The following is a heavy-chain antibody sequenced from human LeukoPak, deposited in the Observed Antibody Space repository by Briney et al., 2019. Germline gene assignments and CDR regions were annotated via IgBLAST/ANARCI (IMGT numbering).Heavy chain of an antibody. D-gene: IGHD3-3*01. CDR1: GGSFSGYY. V-gene: IGHV4-34*01. CDR3: ATSWSGFLYH. J-gene: IGHJ4*02. Sequence: SETLSLTCAVYGGSFSGYYWSWIRQPPGKGLEWIGEINHSGSTNYNPSLKSRVTISVDTSKNQFSLKLSSVTAADTAVYYCATSWSGFLYHWGQGTLVTVSS. CDR2: INHSGST.